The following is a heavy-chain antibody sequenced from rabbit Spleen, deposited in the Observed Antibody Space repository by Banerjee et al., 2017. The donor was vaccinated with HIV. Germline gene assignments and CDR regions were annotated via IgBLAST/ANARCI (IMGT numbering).Heavy chain of an antibody. Sequence: QSLEESGGDLVKPEGSLTLTCTASGFSFSSTYYMCWVRQAPGKGLEWIGCIYTGGSGGIYYATWANGRFTVSKTSSTTVTLQMTSLTAADTATYFCARDLDGVVGWNFGWWGPGTLVTVS. V-gene: IGHV1S40*01. CDR2: IYTGGSGGI. CDR1: GFSFSSTYY. CDR3: ARDLDGVVGWNFGW. J-gene: IGHJ4*01. D-gene: IGHD4-1*01.